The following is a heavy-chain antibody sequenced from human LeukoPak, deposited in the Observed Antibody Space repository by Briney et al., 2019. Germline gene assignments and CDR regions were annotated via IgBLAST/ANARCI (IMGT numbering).Heavy chain of an antibody. J-gene: IGHJ5*02. D-gene: IGHD3-22*01. Sequence: GGSLRLSCAASGFTFTTDAISWVRQAPGRGLEWVSAISGSGAYTYYADSVKGRFTISRDNSKSTLYLQMNSLESEDSAVYYCAHVVTMTGLTLGSWGQGTLVTVSS. V-gene: IGHV3-23*01. CDR3: AHVVTMTGLTLGS. CDR1: GFTFTTDA. CDR2: ISGSGAYT.